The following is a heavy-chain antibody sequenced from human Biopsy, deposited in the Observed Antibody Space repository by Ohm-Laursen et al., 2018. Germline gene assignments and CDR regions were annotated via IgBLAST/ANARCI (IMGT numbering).Heavy chain of an antibody. J-gene: IGHJ5*02. CDR1: GGSVSSNNNY. CDR3: ARHPTGFWFDP. CDR2: IFYSGII. V-gene: IGHV4-39*01. Sequence: GTLSLTCTVSGGSVSSNNNYWAWIRQPPGKGLEWIGSIFYSGIIYYNPSLKSRVSISVDTSKNQFSLNLNSVTAADTAVYYCARHPTGFWFDPWGQGTLVIVSS.